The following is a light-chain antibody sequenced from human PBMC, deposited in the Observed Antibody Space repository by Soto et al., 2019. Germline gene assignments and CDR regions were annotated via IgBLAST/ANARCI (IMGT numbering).Light chain of an antibody. CDR1: SSDVGNSNR. CDR3: SSYAGSGTWV. J-gene: IGLJ3*02. V-gene: IGLV2-23*01. Sequence: QSALTQPASVSGSPGQSITISCTGTSSDVGNSNRVSWYQHHPGTDPTVMIYEGIKRPSGVSIRFAGSKSGNTASPTISGVQAEDEADYYCSSYAGSGTWVFGGGTKLTVL. CDR2: EGI.